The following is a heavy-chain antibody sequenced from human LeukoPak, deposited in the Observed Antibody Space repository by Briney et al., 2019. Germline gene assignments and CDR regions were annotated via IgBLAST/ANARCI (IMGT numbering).Heavy chain of an antibody. J-gene: IGHJ3*02. CDR1: GFTVSSNY. CDR2: IYSGGST. V-gene: IGHV3-53*01. Sequence: PGRSLRLSCAASGFTVSSNYMSWVRQAPGKGLEWVSVIYSGGSTYYADSVKGRFTISRDNSKNTLYLQMNSLRAEDTAVYYCARAGPYDAFDIWGQGTMVTVSS. CDR3: ARAGPYDAFDI.